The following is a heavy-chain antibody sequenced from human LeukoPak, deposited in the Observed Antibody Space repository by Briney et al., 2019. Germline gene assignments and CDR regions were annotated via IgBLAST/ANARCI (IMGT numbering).Heavy chain of an antibody. V-gene: IGHV4-38-2*02. Sequence: SETLSLTCTVSGYSISSGYYWGWIRQPPGKGLEWIGSIYHSGSTYYNPSLKSRVTISVDTSKNQFSLKLSSVTAADTAVYYCARGSGYSSGWLILSAGLQHWGQGTLVTVSS. CDR3: ARGSGYSSGWLILSAGLQH. D-gene: IGHD6-19*01. CDR1: GYSISSGYY. CDR2: IYHSGST. J-gene: IGHJ1*01.